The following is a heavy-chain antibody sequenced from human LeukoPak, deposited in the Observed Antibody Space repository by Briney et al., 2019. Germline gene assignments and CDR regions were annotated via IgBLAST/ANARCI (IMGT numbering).Heavy chain of an antibody. J-gene: IGHJ3*02. CDR3: ARDIGRIYGSGSI. D-gene: IGHD3-10*01. CDR2: ISPSSDYI. V-gene: IGHV3-21*01. Sequence: GGSLRLSCAASGFTFSSYRVAWVRQAPGKGLEWVSSISPSSDYIYYADSVKGRFTISRDNAKNSLYLQMNSLRAEDTAVYYCARDIGRIYGSGSIWGQGTMVTVSS. CDR1: GFTFSSYR.